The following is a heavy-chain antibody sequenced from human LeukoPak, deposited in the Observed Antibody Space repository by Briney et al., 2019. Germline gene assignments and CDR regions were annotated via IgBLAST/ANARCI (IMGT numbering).Heavy chain of an antibody. Sequence: PSETLSLTCTVSGGSISGYYWSWIRQPPGKGLEWIGYIYYSRSTNYNSSLKSRVTISVDTSKNQFSLKLSSVTVADTAVYYCARGGRAVASFWFDPWGQGALVTVSS. CDR3: ARGGRAVASFWFDP. J-gene: IGHJ5*02. V-gene: IGHV4-59*01. D-gene: IGHD6-19*01. CDR2: IYYSRST. CDR1: GGSISGYY.